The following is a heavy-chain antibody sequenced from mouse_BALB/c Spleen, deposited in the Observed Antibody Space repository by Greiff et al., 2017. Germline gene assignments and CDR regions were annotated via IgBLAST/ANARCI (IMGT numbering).Heavy chain of an antibody. V-gene: IGHV2-6-4*01. Sequence: VMLVESGPGLVAPSQSLSITCTVSGFSLSRYSVHWVRQPPGKGLEWLGMIWGGGSTDYNSALKSRLSISKDNSKSQVFLKMNSLQTDDTAMYYCARSLFDYDVGFAYWGQGTLVTVSA. CDR1: GFSLSRYS. CDR3: ARSLFDYDVGFAY. D-gene: IGHD2-4*01. J-gene: IGHJ3*01. CDR2: IWGGGST.